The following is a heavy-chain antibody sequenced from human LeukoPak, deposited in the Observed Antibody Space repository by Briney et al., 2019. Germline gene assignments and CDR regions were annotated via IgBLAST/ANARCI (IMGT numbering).Heavy chain of an antibody. D-gene: IGHD3-10*01. Sequence: GGSLRLSCAASGFTFSNYWMTWVRQAPGKGLEWVANIKPDGSEKYYVDSVRGRFTISRDNAKDSLYLQMNRLRAEDTAVYYCVRGSSGNVVRGVAWAWFDPWGQGTLVTVSS. CDR2: IKPDGSEK. V-gene: IGHV3-7*05. CDR1: GFTFSNYW. CDR3: VRGSSGNVVRGVAWAWFDP. J-gene: IGHJ5*02.